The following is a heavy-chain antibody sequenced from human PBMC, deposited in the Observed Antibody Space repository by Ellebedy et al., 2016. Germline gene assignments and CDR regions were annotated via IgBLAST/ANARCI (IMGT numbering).Heavy chain of an antibody. D-gene: IGHD2/OR15-2a*01. Sequence: GGSLRLXCAASGFTFSSYSMNWVRQAPGKGLECVSLISSGGATFYADSVEGRFTISRDNSKIRVSLQMDSLRVEDTAVYYCAKVRYPDFYQNSAMDVWGQGTTVTVSS. CDR2: ISSGGAT. V-gene: IGHV3-NL1*01. J-gene: IGHJ6*02. CDR1: GFTFSSYS. CDR3: AKVRYPDFYQNSAMDV.